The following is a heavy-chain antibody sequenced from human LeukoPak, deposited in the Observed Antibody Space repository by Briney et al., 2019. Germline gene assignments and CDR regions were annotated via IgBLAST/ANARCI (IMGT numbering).Heavy chain of an antibody. D-gene: IGHD3-22*01. CDR3: AKSGIPGYYDSSGYYTLLGY. Sequence: GGSLRLSCAASGFTFSSYAMTWVRQAPGKGLEWVSVISGSGGSAHYADSAKGRFTISRDNSKKTLYLQMNSLRAEDTAVYYCAKSGIPGYYDSSGYYTLLGYWGQGTLVTVSS. CDR2: ISGSGGSA. V-gene: IGHV3-23*01. J-gene: IGHJ4*02. CDR1: GFTFSSYA.